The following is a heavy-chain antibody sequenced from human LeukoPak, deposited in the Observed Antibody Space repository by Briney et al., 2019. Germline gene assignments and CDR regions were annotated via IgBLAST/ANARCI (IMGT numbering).Heavy chain of an antibody. V-gene: IGHV3-23*01. J-gene: IGHJ4*02. CDR2: FSGSGGST. D-gene: IGHD3-9*01. Sequence: GGSLRLSCAASGFAFSSYAMSWVRPAPGEGLEWVSAFSGSGGSTYYADSVKGRFTISRDNSKNTLYLQMNSLRAEDTAVYYCAKAQFGFDILTGPDYWGQGTLVTVSS. CDR1: GFAFSSYA. CDR3: AKAQFGFDILTGPDY.